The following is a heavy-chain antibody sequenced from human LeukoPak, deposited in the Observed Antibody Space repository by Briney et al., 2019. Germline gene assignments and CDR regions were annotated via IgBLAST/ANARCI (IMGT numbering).Heavy chain of an antibody. CDR3: AIHECGTSCYSARYGWFDP. D-gene: IGHD2-21*01. CDR1: GGSISSSSYY. Sequence: SETLSLTCTVSGGSISSSSYYWGWLRQPPGKGLEWIGSIYYSGSTYYNPSLKSRVTISVDTSKNQLSLTLSSVTAVDTAVYYCAIHECGTSCYSARYGWFDPWGQGTLVTVSS. V-gene: IGHV4-39*01. J-gene: IGHJ5*02. CDR2: IYYSGST.